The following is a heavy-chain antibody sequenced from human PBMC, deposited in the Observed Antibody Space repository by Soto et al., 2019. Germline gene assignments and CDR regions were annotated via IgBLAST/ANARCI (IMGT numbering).Heavy chain of an antibody. CDR3: AREKVVPAAISYYYYYMDV. D-gene: IGHD2-2*02. V-gene: IGHV4-39*02. CDR2: IYYSGST. J-gene: IGHJ6*03. Sequence: SETLSLTCTVSGGAISSRSYYWGWIRQPPGKGLEWIGSIYYSGSTYYNPSLKSRVTISVDTSKNQFSLKLGSVTAADTAVYYCAREKVVPAAISYYYYYMDVWGKGTTVTVSS. CDR1: GGAISSRSYY.